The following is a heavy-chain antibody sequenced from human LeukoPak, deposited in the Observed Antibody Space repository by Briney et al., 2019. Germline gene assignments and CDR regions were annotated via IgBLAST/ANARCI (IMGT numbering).Heavy chain of an antibody. Sequence: SETLSLTCAVYGGSFSGYYWSWIRQPPGKGLEWIGEINHSGSTNYNPSLKSRVTISVDTSKNQFSLKLSSVTAADTAVYYCARGGNYYYDSSGYVAFDIWGQGTMVTVSS. CDR3: ARGGNYYYDSSGYVAFDI. CDR2: INHSGST. J-gene: IGHJ3*02. V-gene: IGHV4-34*01. D-gene: IGHD3-22*01. CDR1: GGSFSGYY.